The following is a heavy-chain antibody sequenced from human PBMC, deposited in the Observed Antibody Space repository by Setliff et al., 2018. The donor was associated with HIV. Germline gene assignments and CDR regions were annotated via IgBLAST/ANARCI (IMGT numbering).Heavy chain of an antibody. D-gene: IGHD2-15*01. Sequence: PGGSLRLSCAASGFTFSSYGMHWVRQATGKGLEWVAVILYDGSNKYYADSVKGRFTISRDNSKNTLYLQMNGLRVEDTAVYYCAKDGISGGAYPPYYFDYWGHGTLVTVSS. J-gene: IGHJ4*01. V-gene: IGHV3-33*06. CDR2: ILYDGSNK. CDR1: GFTFSSYG. CDR3: AKDGISGGAYPPYYFDY.